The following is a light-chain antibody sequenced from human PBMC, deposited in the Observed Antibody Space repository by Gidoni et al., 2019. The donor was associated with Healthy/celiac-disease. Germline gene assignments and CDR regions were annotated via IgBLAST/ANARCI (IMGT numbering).Light chain of an antibody. CDR3: QQSCSTPHT. V-gene: IGKV1-39*01. CDR2: AAS. CDR1: QSISSY. Sequence: DIQMTQSPSSLSASVGYRVTITCRANQSISSYLNWYQQKPGNAPKLLIYAASSLQSGIPYRFSGSGSGTDFTLTISSLQPEDFAAYYCQQSCSTPHTFGEGTKVEIK. J-gene: IGKJ4*01.